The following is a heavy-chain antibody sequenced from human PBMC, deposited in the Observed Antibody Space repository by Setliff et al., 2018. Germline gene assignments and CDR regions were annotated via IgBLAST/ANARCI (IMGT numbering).Heavy chain of an antibody. CDR2: VFYSGIT. D-gene: IGHD1-26*01. CDR1: GGSLSSHY. CDR3: ARVSVFRGLYSGSYVSYFDL. Sequence: SETLSLTCTVPGGSLSSHYWSWIRQPPGKGLEWIGYVFYSGITNYNPSLKSRVTMSVDTSKSQFSLNLRSVTAADTAVYYCARVSVFRGLYSGSYVSYFDLWGRGTLVTV. V-gene: IGHV4-59*11. J-gene: IGHJ2*01.